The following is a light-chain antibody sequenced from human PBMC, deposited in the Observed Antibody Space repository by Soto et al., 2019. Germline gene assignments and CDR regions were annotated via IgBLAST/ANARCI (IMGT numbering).Light chain of an antibody. V-gene: IGKV1-39*01. CDR1: QSISNH. Sequence: DIQMTQSPSSLSASVEDRVIITCRASQSISNHLNWYQQKPGKAPKLLIFAASSLQSGVPSRFSGSRSGPDFTLTISSLQPEDSATYYCQQYESHSETFGQGTKV. CDR3: QQYESHSET. J-gene: IGKJ1*01. CDR2: AAS.